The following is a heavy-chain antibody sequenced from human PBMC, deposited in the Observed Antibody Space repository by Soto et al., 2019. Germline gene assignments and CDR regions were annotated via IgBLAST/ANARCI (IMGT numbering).Heavy chain of an antibody. CDR3: ARGRADDFYSY. J-gene: IGHJ6*02. D-gene: IGHD6-13*01. CDR2: MNPNSGNA. Sequence: GASVKVSCKASGYTFISYGISWVRQAPGQGLEWMGWMNPNSGNAGYAQKFQGRVTMTRNTSISTAYMELSSLRSEDTAVYYCARGRADDFYSYWGQGTTVTSP. CDR1: GYTFISYG. V-gene: IGHV1-8*01.